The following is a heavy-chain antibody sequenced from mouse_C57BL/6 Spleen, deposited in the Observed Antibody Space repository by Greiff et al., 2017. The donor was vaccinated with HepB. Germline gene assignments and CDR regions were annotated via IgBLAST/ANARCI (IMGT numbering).Heavy chain of an antibody. V-gene: IGHV3-6*01. J-gene: IGHJ3*01. CDR1: GSPFPSGFY. Sequence: VQLQQSGPGLVKPSPSLFLPCPFPGSPFPSGFYWNWIRPFPGNKLEWMGYISYDGSNNYNPSPKNRSSITRDTSKNQFFLKLNSVTTEDTATYYCASGAWFAYWGQGTLVTVSA. CDR3: ASGAWFAY. CDR2: ISYDGSN.